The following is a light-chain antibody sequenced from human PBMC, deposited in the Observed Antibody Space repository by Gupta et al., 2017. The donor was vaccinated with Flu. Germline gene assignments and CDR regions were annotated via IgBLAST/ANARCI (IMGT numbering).Light chain of an antibody. CDR1: QSISSY. J-gene: IGKJ3*01. V-gene: IGKV1-39*01. CDR2: AAS. Sequence: RSSLSASVGDRVTITCRASQSISSYLNWYQQKPGKAPKLLIYAASSLQSGVPSRFSGSGSGTDFTLTISSLQPEDFATYYCQQSYTTPFTFGPGTKVDIK. CDR3: QQSYTTPFT.